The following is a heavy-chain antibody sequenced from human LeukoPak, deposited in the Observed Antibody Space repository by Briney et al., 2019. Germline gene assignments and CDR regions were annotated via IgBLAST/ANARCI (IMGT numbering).Heavy chain of an antibody. CDR3: ARGYWFDP. J-gene: IGHJ5*02. Sequence: SGGXXXSYYWSWIRQPPGKGLEWIGYIYYSGSTNYNPSLKSRVTISVDTSKNQFSLKLSSVTAADTAVYYCARGYWFDPWGQGTLVTVSS. CDR1: GGXXXSYY. CDR2: IYYSGST. V-gene: IGHV4-59*08.